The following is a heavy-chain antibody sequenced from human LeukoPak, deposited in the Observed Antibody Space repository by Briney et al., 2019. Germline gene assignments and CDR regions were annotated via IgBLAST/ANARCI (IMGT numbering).Heavy chain of an antibody. CDR3: ARDNDIYYDSSGYYYQGWAFDI. J-gene: IGHJ3*02. V-gene: IGHV3-21*01. Sequence: GGSLRLSCAASGFTFSSYSMNWVRQAPGKGLEWVSSISSSSGYIYYADSVKGRFTISRDNAKNSLYLQMKSLRAEDTAVYYCARDNDIYYDSSGYYYQGWAFDIWGQGTMVTVSS. CDR1: GFTFSSYS. D-gene: IGHD3-22*01. CDR2: ISSSSGYI.